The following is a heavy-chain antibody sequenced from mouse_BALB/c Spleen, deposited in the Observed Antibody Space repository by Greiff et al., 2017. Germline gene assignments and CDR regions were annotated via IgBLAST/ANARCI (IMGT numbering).Heavy chain of an antibody. J-gene: IGHJ4*01. D-gene: IGHD2-10*02. CDR2: IDPANGNT. CDR1: GFNIKDTY. Sequence: VQLKESGAELVKPGASVKLSCTASGFNIKDTYMHWVKQRPEQGLGWIGRIDPANGNTKYDPKFQGKATITADTSSNTAYLQLSSLTSEDTAVYCCARGYGNYAIDYWGQGTSVTGSS. V-gene: IGHV14-3*02. CDR3: ARGYGNYAIDY.